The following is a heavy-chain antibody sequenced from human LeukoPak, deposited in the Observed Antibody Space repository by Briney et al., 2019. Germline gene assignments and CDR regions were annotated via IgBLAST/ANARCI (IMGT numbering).Heavy chain of an antibody. Sequence: GASVKVSCKTSGGTFSSHAISWVRQAPGQGLEWMGGIIPMFGTPNYAQKFQGRVTITADESTSTAYMELSSLRSGDTAVYYCAREVDYYGSGSYPKTNWFDPWGQGTLVTASS. CDR2: IIPMFGTP. V-gene: IGHV1-69*13. CDR1: GGTFSSHA. J-gene: IGHJ5*02. D-gene: IGHD3-10*01. CDR3: AREVDYYGSGSYPKTNWFDP.